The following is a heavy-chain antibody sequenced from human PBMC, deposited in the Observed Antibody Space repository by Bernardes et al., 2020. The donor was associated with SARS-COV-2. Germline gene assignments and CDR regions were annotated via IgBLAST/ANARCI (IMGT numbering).Heavy chain of an antibody. V-gene: IGHV3-23*01. CDR2: ISGSGGST. CDR3: ARICVVWYYFDY. D-gene: IGHD3-9*01. Sequence: GGSLRLSCAASGFTFSSYAMSWVRQAPGKGLAWVSAISGSGGSTYYADSVKGRFTISRDNSKNTLYLQMNSLRAEDTAVYYCARICVVWYYFDYWGQGTLVTGSS. J-gene: IGHJ4*02. CDR1: GFTFSSYA.